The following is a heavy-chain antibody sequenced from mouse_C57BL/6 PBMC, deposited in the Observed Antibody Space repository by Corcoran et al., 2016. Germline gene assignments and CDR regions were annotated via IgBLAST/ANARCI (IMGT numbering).Heavy chain of an antibody. V-gene: IGHV1-26*01. CDR1: GYTFTDYY. Sequence: EVQLQQSGPELVKPGASVKISCKASGYTFTDYYMNWVKQSHGKSLEWIGDINPNNGGTSYNQKFKGKGTLTVDKSSSTAYMELRSLTSEDSAVYYCAREEYAMDYWGQGTSVTVSS. CDR2: INPNNGGT. CDR3: AREEYAMDY. J-gene: IGHJ4*01.